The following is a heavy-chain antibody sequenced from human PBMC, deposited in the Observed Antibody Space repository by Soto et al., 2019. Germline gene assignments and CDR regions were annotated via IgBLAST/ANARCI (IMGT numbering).Heavy chain of an antibody. V-gene: IGHV4-34*01. J-gene: IGHJ6*02. D-gene: IGHD3-3*01. Sequence: SETLSLTCAVYGGSFSGYYWSWIRQPPGKGLEWIGEINHSGSTNYNPSLKSRVTISVDTSKNQFSLNLSSVTAADTAVYYCARAGGRITIPKYGMDVWGQGTTVTVSS. CDR1: GGSFSGYY. CDR2: INHSGST. CDR3: ARAGGRITIPKYGMDV.